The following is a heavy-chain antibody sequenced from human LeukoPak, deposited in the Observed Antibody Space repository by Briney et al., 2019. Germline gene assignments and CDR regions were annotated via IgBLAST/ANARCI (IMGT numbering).Heavy chain of an antibody. D-gene: IGHD3-22*01. CDR1: GFTFSSYA. CDR2: ISGSGGST. V-gene: IGHV3-23*01. J-gene: IGHJ4*02. Sequence: GGSLRLSCAASGFTFSSYAMSWVRQAPGKGLEWVSAISGSGGSTYYADSVKGRFTISRDNSKNTLNLQMNSLRAEDTAVYYCAKSSGYYYDSSGYVPFDYWGQGTLVTVSS. CDR3: AKSSGYYYDSSGYVPFDY.